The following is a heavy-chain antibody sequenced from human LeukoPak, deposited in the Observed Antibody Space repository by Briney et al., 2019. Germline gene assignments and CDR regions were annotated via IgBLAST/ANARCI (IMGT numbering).Heavy chain of an antibody. D-gene: IGHD3-16*01. V-gene: IGHV4-39*07. J-gene: IGHJ4*02. CDR1: GGSISSSNYY. CDR3: ARDSWGGYGAVDY. CDR2: IYYSGST. Sequence: SETLSLTCTVSGGSISSSNYYWGWIRQPPGKGLEWIGSIYYSGSTYYNPSLKSRVTISVDTSKNQFSLKLTSVTAADTAVYYCARDSWGGYGAVDYWGQGTLVTGSS.